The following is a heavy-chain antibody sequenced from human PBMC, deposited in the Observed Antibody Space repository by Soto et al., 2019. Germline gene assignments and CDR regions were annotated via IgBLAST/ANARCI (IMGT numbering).Heavy chain of an antibody. D-gene: IGHD6-13*01. Sequence: QVQLVESGGGVVQPGRSLKLSCAASGFTFSNYAIHWVRQAPGTGLEWVAVIASDGKDKRYADSVKGRFTIYRDNSKNTGYLQMSSLRGEDTAVYYCANGGALEAADYFFDYWGQGSLVTVSS. CDR2: IASDGKDK. V-gene: IGHV3-30*18. CDR3: ANGGALEAADYFFDY. CDR1: GFTFSNYA. J-gene: IGHJ4*02.